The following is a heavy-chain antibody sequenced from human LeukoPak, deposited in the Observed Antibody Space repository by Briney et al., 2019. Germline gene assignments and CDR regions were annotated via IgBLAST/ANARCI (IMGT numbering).Heavy chain of an antibody. D-gene: IGHD5-18*01. CDR3: ARARYSYDV. CDR1: GFTFSSYG. CDR2: ISYDGSNK. V-gene: IGHV3-30*03. J-gene: IGHJ4*02. Sequence: GGSLRLSCAASGFTFSSYGMHWVRQAPGKGLEWVAVISYDGSNKYYADSVKGRFTISRDNSKNTLYLQMNSLRAEDTAVYYCARARYSYDVWGQGTLVTVSS.